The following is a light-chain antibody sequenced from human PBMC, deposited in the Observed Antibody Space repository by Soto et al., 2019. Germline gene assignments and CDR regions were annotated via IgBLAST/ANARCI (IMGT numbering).Light chain of an antibody. CDR3: MQALQTRA. Sequence: DIVMTQSPLSLPVTPGEPASISCRSSQSLLHSNGYNYLDWYLQKPGQSLQLLIYLGSNRASGVPDRFSGSGSGTDFTLKISRVEAEDVGVYYCMQALQTRAFGQGTKLEIK. CDR2: LGS. CDR1: QSLLHSNGYNY. J-gene: IGKJ2*01. V-gene: IGKV2-28*01.